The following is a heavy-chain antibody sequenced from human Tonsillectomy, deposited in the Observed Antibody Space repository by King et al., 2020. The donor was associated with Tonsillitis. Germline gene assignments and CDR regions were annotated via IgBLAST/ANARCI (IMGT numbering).Heavy chain of an antibody. J-gene: IGHJ4*02. D-gene: IGHD3-10*01. CDR3: ARPGGVRITAGYDD. CDR1: GGTFSSYP. CDR2: IVPIFGTS. Sequence: QLVQSGAEVKKPGSSAKVSCKASGGTFSSYPMNWVRQAPGHGLEWIGGIVPIFGTSNYAQKFQGRVTITADEDTSTAYMELCSLRSEDSAVYYCARPGGVRITAGYDDWGQGTLISVP. V-gene: IGHV1-69*01.